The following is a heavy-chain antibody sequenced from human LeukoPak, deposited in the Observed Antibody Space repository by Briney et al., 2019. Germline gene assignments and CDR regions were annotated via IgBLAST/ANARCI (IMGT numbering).Heavy chain of an antibody. CDR2: IYLGDSDT. V-gene: IGHV5-51*01. CDR3: ARLASPIVVVPAAIGGHFDD. Sequence: GESLKISCKGSGYSFTSYWIGWVRQMPGKGLEWMGIIYLGDSDTRYSPSFQGQVTISVDKSISTAYLQWSSLKASDTAMYYCARLASPIVVVPAAIGGHFDDWGQGTLVTVSS. J-gene: IGHJ4*02. CDR1: GYSFTSYW. D-gene: IGHD2-2*02.